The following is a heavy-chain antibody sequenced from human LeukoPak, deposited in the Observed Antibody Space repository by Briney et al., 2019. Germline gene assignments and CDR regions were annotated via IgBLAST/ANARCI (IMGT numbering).Heavy chain of an antibody. D-gene: IGHD2-2*01. Sequence: SETLSLTCAVYGGSFSGYYWSWIRQPPGKGLEWIGEINHSGSTNYNPSLKSRVIISVDTSKNQFSLKLSSVTAADTAVYYCARYCSSTSCSVYYYYYMDVWGKGTTVTISS. CDR1: GGSFSGYY. V-gene: IGHV4-34*01. J-gene: IGHJ6*03. CDR3: ARYCSSTSCSVYYYYYMDV. CDR2: INHSGST.